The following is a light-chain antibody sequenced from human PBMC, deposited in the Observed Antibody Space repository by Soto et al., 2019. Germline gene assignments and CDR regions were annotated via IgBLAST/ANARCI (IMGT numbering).Light chain of an antibody. CDR3: QQYNNWPRT. Sequence: EIVMTQSPATLSVSPGERPTLSCRASQSISSNLAWYQQKPGQAPRLLIYGASTRATGIPARFSGSGSGTEFTLTISSLQSEDFAVYSCQQYNNWPRTFGQGTKVDIK. CDR2: GAS. J-gene: IGKJ1*01. CDR1: QSISSN. V-gene: IGKV3-15*01.